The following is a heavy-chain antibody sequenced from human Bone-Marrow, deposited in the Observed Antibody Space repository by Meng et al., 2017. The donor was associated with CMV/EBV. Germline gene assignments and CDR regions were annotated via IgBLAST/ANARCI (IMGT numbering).Heavy chain of an antibody. CDR2: INPNSGGT. V-gene: IGHV1-2*02. CDR3: ARVGLKLERRNCYFDY. D-gene: IGHD1-1*01. CDR1: GYTFTGYY. J-gene: IGHJ4*02. Sequence: ASVKVSCKASGYTFTGYYMHWVRQAPGQGLEWMGWINPNSGGTNYAQKFQGRVTMTRDTSISTAYMELSRLRSDDTAVYYCARVGLKLERRNCYFDYWGQGTLVTASS.